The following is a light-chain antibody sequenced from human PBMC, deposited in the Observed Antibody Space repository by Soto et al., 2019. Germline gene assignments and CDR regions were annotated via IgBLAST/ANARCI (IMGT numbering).Light chain of an antibody. J-gene: IGLJ1*01. CDR2: EGS. CDR3: CPYAGDSTYV. V-gene: IGLV2-23*01. Sequence: QSALTQPASVSGSPGQSITISCTGTSSDVGSYNLVSWYQQHPGKAPKLMIYEGSKWPSGVSNRFSGSKSGNTASLTISGLQAEDEADYYCCPYAGDSTYVFGTGTKVTVL. CDR1: SSDVGSYNL.